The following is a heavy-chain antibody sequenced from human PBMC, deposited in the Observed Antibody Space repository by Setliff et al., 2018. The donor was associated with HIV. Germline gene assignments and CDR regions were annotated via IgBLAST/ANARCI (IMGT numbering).Heavy chain of an antibody. V-gene: IGHV4-34*01. D-gene: IGHD2-2*02. CDR3: ARGREYTGSWFRPFYLDF. CDR1: GGSFSAYH. J-gene: IGHJ4*01. CDR2: INHSGST. Sequence: NPSETLSLTCAVYGGSFSAYHWSWIRQIPGKGLEWLGEINHSGSTAYNLALESRVSISIDTSKNQFSLKLTSVTAADTAIYYCARGREYTGSWFRPFYLDFWGHGNLVTVSS.